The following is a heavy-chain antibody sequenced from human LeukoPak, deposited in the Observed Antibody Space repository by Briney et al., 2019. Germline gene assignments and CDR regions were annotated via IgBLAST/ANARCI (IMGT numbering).Heavy chain of an antibody. Sequence: GASVKVSCKASGGTFSSNAISWVRQAPGQGLEWMGRIIPIFGIANYAQKFQGRVTITADKSTSTAYMELSSLRSEDTAVYYCARDRSSWYTEYYYYYGMDVWGQGTTVTVSS. CDR2: IIPIFGIA. D-gene: IGHD6-13*01. CDR3: ARDRSSWYTEYYYYYGMDV. V-gene: IGHV1-69*04. CDR1: GGTFSSNA. J-gene: IGHJ6*02.